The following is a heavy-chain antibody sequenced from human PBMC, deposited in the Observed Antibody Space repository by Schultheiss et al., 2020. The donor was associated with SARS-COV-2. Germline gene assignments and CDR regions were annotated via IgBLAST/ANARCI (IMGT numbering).Heavy chain of an antibody. V-gene: IGHV4-59*01. CDR2: IYYSGST. J-gene: IGHJ4*02. CDR3: ARAQGLGGFDY. Sequence: SETLSLTCTVSGGSISSYYWSWIRQPPGKGLEWIWYIYYSGSTNYNPSLKSRVTISVDTSKNQFSLKLSSVTAADTAVYYCARAQGLGGFDYWGQGTLVTVSS. CDR1: GGSISSYY. D-gene: IGHD3-16*01.